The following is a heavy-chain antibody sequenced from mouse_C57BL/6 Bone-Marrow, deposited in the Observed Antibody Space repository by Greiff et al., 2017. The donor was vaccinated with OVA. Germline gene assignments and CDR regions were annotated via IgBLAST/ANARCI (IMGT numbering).Heavy chain of an antibody. Sequence: QVQLQQPGAELVKPGASVKLSCKASGYTFTSYWMHWVKQRPGRGLEWIGRIDPHSGGTKYNEKFKSKATLTVDKPSSTAYMQLSSLTSEESAVYYCARSYYGYEWDFYFDDWGKGTTLTVSS. CDR3: ARSYYGYEWDFYFDD. V-gene: IGHV1-72*01. CDR2: IDPHSGGT. J-gene: IGHJ2*01. D-gene: IGHD2-2*01. CDR1: GYTFTSYW.